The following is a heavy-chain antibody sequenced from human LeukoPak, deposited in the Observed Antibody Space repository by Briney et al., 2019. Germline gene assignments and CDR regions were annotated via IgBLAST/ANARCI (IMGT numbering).Heavy chain of an antibody. V-gene: IGHV1-18*01. CDR2: ISAYNGNT. CDR3: ARGLPLGYCTYGVCYPPKHFDF. J-gene: IGHJ4*02. Sequence: ASVKVSCKASGYTFSSYGISWVRQAPGQGLEWMGWISAYNGNTNYAQNLQGRVTMTTDTSTSTAYMELSSLTPDDTAVYFCARGLPLGYCTYGVCYPPKHFDFWGQGTLVTVSS. D-gene: IGHD2-8*01. CDR1: GYTFSSYG.